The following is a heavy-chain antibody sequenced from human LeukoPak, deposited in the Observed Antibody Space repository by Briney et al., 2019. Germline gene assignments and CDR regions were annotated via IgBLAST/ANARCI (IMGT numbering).Heavy chain of an antibody. V-gene: IGHV3-33*08. Sequence: GGSRRLSCAASGFTFSSYGMHWVRQAPGKGLEWVAVIWYDGSNKYYADSVKGRFTISRDNSKNTLYLQMNSLRAEDTAVYYCARDPCSGGSCYLDYWGQGTLVTVSS. CDR3: ARDPCSGGSCYLDY. J-gene: IGHJ4*02. CDR2: IWYDGSNK. D-gene: IGHD2-15*01. CDR1: GFTFSSYG.